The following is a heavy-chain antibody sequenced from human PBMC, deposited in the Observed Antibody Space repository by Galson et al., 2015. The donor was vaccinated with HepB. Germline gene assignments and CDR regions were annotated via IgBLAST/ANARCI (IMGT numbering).Heavy chain of an antibody. CDR3: ARLYFYDFSDYYRLWYFDL. J-gene: IGHJ2*01. V-gene: IGHV4-59*01. D-gene: IGHD3-22*01. CDR2: IYYRGST. Sequence: ATLSLTCTVSGGSISGYSWTWIRQSPGKGLEWIGYIYYRGSTNYNPSLKSRVTISVDTSKNQFSLTLRAVTAADTALYFCARLYFYDFSDYYRLWYFDLWGRGTLVTVSS. CDR1: GGSISGYS.